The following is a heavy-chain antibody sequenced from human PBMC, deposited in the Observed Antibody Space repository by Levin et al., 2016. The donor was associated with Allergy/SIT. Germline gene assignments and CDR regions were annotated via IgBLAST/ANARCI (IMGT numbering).Heavy chain of an antibody. CDR3: ARAPTVNTPRAYYFDY. D-gene: IGHD5-18*01. Sequence: ASVKVSCKASGYTFTGYYMHWVRQAPGQGLEWMGYISPSTGATKYAQTFQGRVTMTRDTSISTAYMELSSLRSDDTAMYYCARAPTVNTPRAYYFDYWGQGTLVTVSS. J-gene: IGHJ4*02. V-gene: IGHV1-2*02. CDR2: ISPSTGAT. CDR1: GYTFTGYY.